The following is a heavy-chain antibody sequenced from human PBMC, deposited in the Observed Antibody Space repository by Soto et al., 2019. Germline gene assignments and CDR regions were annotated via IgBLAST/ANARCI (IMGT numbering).Heavy chain of an antibody. Sequence: QVQLQESGPSLVRPSQTLSLTCSVSGLDVSRGGSYWGWIRQLPGKGLEWIGYIYYTGETFFNPSXXXRXXISTDTSKNQFSLKLRSVTAADTAVYYCARTVVAAQSQTDHWGQGTLVTVSS. CDR1: GLDVSRGGSY. CDR2: IYYTGET. CDR3: ARTVVAAQSQTDH. V-gene: IGHV4-31*03. D-gene: IGHD2-15*01. J-gene: IGHJ4*02.